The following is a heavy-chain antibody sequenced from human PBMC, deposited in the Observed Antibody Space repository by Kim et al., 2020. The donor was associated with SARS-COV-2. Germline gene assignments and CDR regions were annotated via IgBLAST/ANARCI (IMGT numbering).Heavy chain of an antibody. CDR3: ARGSRVVPAAKLYQQPEYFQH. J-gene: IGHJ1*01. V-gene: IGHV4-61*02. CDR2: IYTSGST. D-gene: IGHD2-2*01. CDR1: GGSISSGSYY. Sequence: SETLSLTCTVSGGSISSGSYYWSWIRQPAGKGLEWIGRIYTSGSTNYNPSLKSRVTISVDTSKNQFSLKLSSVTAADTAVYYCARGSRVVPAAKLYQQPEYFQHWGQGTLVTVSS.